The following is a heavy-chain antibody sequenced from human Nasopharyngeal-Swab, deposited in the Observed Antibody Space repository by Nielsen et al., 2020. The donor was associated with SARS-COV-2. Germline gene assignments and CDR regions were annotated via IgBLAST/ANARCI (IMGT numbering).Heavy chain of an antibody. D-gene: IGHD6-13*01. Sequence: SETLSLTCTVSGGSISSGGYYWSWIRQHPGKGLEWIGYIYYSGSTYYNPSLKSRVTISVDTSKNKFSLKLSSVTAADTAVYYCASLQRIAAAGTGNDYWGQGTLVTVSS. J-gene: IGHJ4*02. CDR3: ASLQRIAAAGTGNDY. V-gene: IGHV4-31*03. CDR2: IYYSGST. CDR1: GGSISSGGYY.